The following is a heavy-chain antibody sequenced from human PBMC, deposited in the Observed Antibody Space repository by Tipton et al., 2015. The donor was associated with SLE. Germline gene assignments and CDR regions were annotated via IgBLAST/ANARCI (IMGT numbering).Heavy chain of an antibody. CDR3: ARQGGQWLAFDY. Sequence: TLSLTCTVSGCSISSYYWSWIRQPPGKGLEWIGHIYYSGSTNYNPSLKSRVTISLDTAKNQYSLKLSCVTAADTAVYYCARQGGQWLAFDYWGQGTLVTVSS. J-gene: IGHJ4*02. CDR2: IYYSGST. V-gene: IGHV4-59*08. CDR1: GCSISSYY. D-gene: IGHD6-19*01.